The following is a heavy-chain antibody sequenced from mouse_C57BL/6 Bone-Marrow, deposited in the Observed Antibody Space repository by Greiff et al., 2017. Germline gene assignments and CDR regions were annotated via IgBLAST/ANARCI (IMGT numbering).Heavy chain of an antibody. CDR2: IYPGDGAT. CDR3: ARSCENGYYVRFAY. V-gene: IGHV1-80*01. CDR1: GYAFSSYW. Sequence: QVQLQQSGAELVKPGASVKISCKASGYAFSSYWMNWVKQRPGKGLEWIGQIYPGDGATNYNGKFKGKATLTADKSSSTAYMQLSSLTSEDSAVYFCARSCENGYYVRFAYWGQGTLVTVSA. D-gene: IGHD2-3*01. J-gene: IGHJ3*01.